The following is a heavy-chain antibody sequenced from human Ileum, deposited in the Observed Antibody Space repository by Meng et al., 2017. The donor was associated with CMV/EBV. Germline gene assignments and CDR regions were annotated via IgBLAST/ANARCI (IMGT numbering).Heavy chain of an antibody. V-gene: IGHV1-2*02. CDR2: INPNSGST. Sequence: QVRLLRTVAEMKNPGASVKFSCKTSGYTFTNTIMNWVRQAPGQGLEWMGWINPNSGSTNYAQKFQGRVTMTRDTSISTAYMELNRLTSDDTAMYFCARIIVSRGYSFDYWGQGTLVTVSS. D-gene: IGHD5-18*01. CDR1: GYTFTNTI. J-gene: IGHJ4*02. CDR3: ARIIVSRGYSFDY.